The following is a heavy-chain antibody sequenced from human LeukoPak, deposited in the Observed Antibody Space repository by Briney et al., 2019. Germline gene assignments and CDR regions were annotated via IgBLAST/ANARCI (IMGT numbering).Heavy chain of an antibody. J-gene: IGHJ4*02. CDR1: GFTYSDYY. Sequence: KPGGSLRLSCAAPGFTYSDYYMRWIRQAPGKELEWVSYISSSGSTIYYADSVKGRFTISRDNAKNSLYLQMNSLRAEDTAVYYCATSYSYGQPEFDYWGQGTLVTVSS. CDR2: ISSSGSTI. V-gene: IGHV3-11*01. D-gene: IGHD5-18*01. CDR3: ATSYSYGQPEFDY.